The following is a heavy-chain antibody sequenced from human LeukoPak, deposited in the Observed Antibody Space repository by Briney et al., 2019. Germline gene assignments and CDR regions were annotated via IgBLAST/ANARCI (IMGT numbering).Heavy chain of an antibody. V-gene: IGHV4-39*01. J-gene: IGHJ4*02. Sequence: SETLSLTCTVSGGSISSSSYYWGWIRQPPGKGLEWIGSIYYSGSTYYNPSLKSRVTISVDTSKNQFSLKLSSVTAADTAVYYCARLSRAVADYWGQGTLVTVSP. CDR3: ARLSRAVADY. CDR2: IYYSGST. D-gene: IGHD6-19*01. CDR1: GGSISSSSYY.